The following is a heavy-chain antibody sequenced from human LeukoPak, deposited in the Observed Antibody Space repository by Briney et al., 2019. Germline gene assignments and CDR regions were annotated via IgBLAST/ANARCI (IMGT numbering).Heavy chain of an antibody. CDR1: GFTFSSYA. V-gene: IGHV3-30*04. CDR2: ISYDGSNK. D-gene: IGHD1-26*01. J-gene: IGHJ4*02. CDR3: ARGGSGSYFDY. Sequence: GGSLRLSCAASGFTFSSYAMHWVRQAPGNGLEWVAVISYDGSNKYYADSVKGRFTISRDNSKNTLYLQMNSLRAEDTAVYYCARGGSGSYFDYWGQGTLVTVSS.